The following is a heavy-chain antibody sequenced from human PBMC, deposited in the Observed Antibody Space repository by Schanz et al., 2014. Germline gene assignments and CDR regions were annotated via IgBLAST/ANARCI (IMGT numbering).Heavy chain of an antibody. Sequence: QVQLVESGGGVVQPGRSLRLSCAASGFTFSKYGMHWVRQAPGKGLEWVAVIYSGGSTYYADSVKGRFTISRDNSKNTLYLQMNSLRAEDTAVYYCARGYSSSMDVWGQGTTVTVSS. D-gene: IGHD6-6*01. J-gene: IGHJ6*02. CDR2: IYSGGST. CDR3: ARGYSSSMDV. V-gene: IGHV3-NL1*01. CDR1: GFTFSKYG.